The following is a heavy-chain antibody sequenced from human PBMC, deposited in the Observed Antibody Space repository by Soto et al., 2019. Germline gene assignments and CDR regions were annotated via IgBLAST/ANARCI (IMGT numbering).Heavy chain of an antibody. Sequence: PSETLSLTCTVSGGSISTYYWSWIRQPPGKGLEWIGYIYYSGSTSYNPSLKSRVTISVDTSKNQFSLKLRSVTAADTAVYYCASDRISGWDQGYGMDVWGQGIMVTVSS. J-gene: IGHJ6*02. CDR1: GGSISTYY. CDR3: ASDRISGWDQGYGMDV. V-gene: IGHV4-59*01. CDR2: IYYSGST. D-gene: IGHD6-19*01.